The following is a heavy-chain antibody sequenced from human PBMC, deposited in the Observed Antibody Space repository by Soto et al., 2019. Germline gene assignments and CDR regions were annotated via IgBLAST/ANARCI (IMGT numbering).Heavy chain of an antibody. CDR3: AATYTVATITIDY. CDR2: FDPKDGET. D-gene: IGHD5-12*01. J-gene: IGHJ4*02. Sequence: GASVKVSCKVSGFTLTELSIHWVRQAPGTGLEWMGGFDPKDGETIYAQKFQGRVTMTEGTSTDTAYMDLSSLRSEDTAVYYCAATYTVATITIDYWGQGTLVTVSS. V-gene: IGHV1-24*01. CDR1: GFTLTELS.